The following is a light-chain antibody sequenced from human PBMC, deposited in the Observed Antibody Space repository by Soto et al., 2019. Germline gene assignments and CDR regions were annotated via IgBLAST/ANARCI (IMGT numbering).Light chain of an antibody. CDR3: QQYNYRTCT. CDR2: GAS. J-gene: IGKJ4*02. Sequence: EIVVTQSLAALSLSQGERVTLSCRASQSGSSNLAWYQQKPGQAPRLLIYGASTRATGIPARFSGSGSGTEFTLTISSLQSEDFAVYCCQQYNYRTCTFGDGTKV. CDR1: QSGSSN. V-gene: IGKV3-15*01.